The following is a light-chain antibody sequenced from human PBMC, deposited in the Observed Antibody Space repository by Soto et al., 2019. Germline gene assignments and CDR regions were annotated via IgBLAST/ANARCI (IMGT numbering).Light chain of an antibody. CDR1: QDIAIY. J-gene: IGKJ4*01. Sequence: IQLSQSPASLSASVGDRVTFTCRASQDIAIYLAWYQQKPGEAPNLLIHTASTLHGGVPSRFSGSGSGTDFTLTITSLQAEDFATYYRQQTRAYPSTFGGGTKVDIK. V-gene: IGKV1-9*01. CDR3: QQTRAYPST. CDR2: TAS.